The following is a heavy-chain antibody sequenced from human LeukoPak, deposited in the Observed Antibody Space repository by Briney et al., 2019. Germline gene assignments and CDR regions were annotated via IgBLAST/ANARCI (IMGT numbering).Heavy chain of an antibody. CDR2: IYTSGST. V-gene: IGHV4-4*07. CDR1: GGSISSYY. J-gene: IGHJ4*02. Sequence: PSETLSLTCTVSGGSISSYYWSWIRQPAGKGLEWIGRIYTSGSTNYNPSLKSRVTMSVDTSKNQFSLKLSSVTAADTAVYYCARLALQEVGATQTYYLDYWGQGTLVTVSS. CDR3: ARLALQEVGATQTYYLDY. D-gene: IGHD1-26*01.